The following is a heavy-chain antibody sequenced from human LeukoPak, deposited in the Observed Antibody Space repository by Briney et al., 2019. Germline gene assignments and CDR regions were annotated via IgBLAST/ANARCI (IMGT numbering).Heavy chain of an antibody. Sequence: QSGGSLRLSCAASGFTFSSYSMNCVRQAPGKGLEWVSYISSSSSTIYYADSVKGRFTISRDYAKNSLYLQMNSLRVEDTAVYYCAKVAKYYYGSETYYFFEHWGQGTPVTASS. D-gene: IGHD3-10*01. CDR3: AKVAKYYYGSETYYFFEH. J-gene: IGHJ4*02. V-gene: IGHV3-48*01. CDR2: ISSSSSTI. CDR1: GFTFSSYS.